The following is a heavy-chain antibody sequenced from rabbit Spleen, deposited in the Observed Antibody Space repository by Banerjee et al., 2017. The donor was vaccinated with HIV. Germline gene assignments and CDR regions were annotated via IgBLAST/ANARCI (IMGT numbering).Heavy chain of an antibody. CDR2: IGSNSDNT. CDR1: GFTISSTYW. CDR3: ARDLAGAIGWNFYR. D-gene: IGHD4-1*01. Sequence: QSLEESGGDLVKPGASLTLTCTASGFTISSTYWICWVRQAPGKGLEWIGCIGSNSDNTVYATWAKGRFTLSRTSSTTVDLKMTSLTAADTATYFCARDLAGAIGWNFYRWGPGTLVTV. J-gene: IGHJ4*01. V-gene: IGHV1S40*01.